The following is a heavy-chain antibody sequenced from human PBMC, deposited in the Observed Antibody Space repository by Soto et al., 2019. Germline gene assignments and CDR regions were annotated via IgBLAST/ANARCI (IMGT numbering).Heavy chain of an antibody. CDR1: GGSISSYY. J-gene: IGHJ4*02. V-gene: IGHV4-59*01. CDR2: IYYSGST. CDR3: ARALGGYRHGYVVFDF. Sequence: SETLSLTCTVSGGSISSYYWSWIRQPPGKGLEWIGYIYYSGSTNYNPSLKSRVTISVDTSKNQFSLKLSSVTAADTAVYYCARALGGYRHGYVVFDFWGQGTLVTVSS. D-gene: IGHD5-18*01.